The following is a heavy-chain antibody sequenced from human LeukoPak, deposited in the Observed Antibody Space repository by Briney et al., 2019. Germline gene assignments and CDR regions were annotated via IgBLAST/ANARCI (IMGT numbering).Heavy chain of an antibody. V-gene: IGHV3-48*02. CDR3: ARGTGAYYY. Sequence: GESLKISCAASGFTFSSYTMTWVRQAPGKGLEWLSCISISGGTIFYADSVKGRFTISRDNAKNSLYLQMNSLRDEDTAVYYCARGTGAYYYWGQGTLVTVSS. CDR2: ISISGGTI. D-gene: IGHD3-16*01. J-gene: IGHJ4*02. CDR1: GFTFSSYT.